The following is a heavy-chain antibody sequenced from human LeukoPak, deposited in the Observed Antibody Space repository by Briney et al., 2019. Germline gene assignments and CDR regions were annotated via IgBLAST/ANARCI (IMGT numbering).Heavy chain of an antibody. J-gene: IGHJ3*02. V-gene: IGHV4-34*01. CDR2: INHSGST. Sequence: PSETLSLTCAVYGGSSSGYYWSWIRQPPGKGLEWIGEINHSGSTNYNPSLKSRVTISVDTSKNQFSLKLSSVTAADTAVYYCARSYYYGSGSYYDAFDIWGQGTMVTVSS. CDR1: GGSSSGYY. CDR3: ARSYYYGSGSYYDAFDI. D-gene: IGHD3-10*01.